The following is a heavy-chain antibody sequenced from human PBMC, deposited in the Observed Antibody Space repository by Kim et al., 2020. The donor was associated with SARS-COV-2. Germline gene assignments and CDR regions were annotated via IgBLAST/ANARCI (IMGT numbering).Heavy chain of an antibody. CDR1: GESISSSNYY. Sequence: SETLSLTCTVSGESISSSNYYWGWIRQPPGKGLEWIGSIFYSGSTYSSPSLKRRVAISVDTSKNQFSLRLSSVTAADTALYFCARIFAAYTSGKGSFDY. V-gene: IGHV4-39*01. CDR3: ARIFAAYTSGKGSFDY. CDR2: IFYSGST. D-gene: IGHD5-18*01. J-gene: IGHJ4*01.